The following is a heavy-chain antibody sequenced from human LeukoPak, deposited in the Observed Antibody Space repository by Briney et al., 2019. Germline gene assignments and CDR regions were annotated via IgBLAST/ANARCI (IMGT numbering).Heavy chain of an antibody. Sequence: SETLSLTCTVSGGSVSGFYWSWIRQPPGKGLEWIGYIYYSGSTNYNPSLKSRVTISVDTSKNQFSLKLSSVTAADTAVYYCARYSGSYPQTFDYWGQGTLVTVSS. D-gene: IGHD1-26*01. CDR1: GGSVSGFY. V-gene: IGHV4-59*02. J-gene: IGHJ4*02. CDR2: IYYSGST. CDR3: ARYSGSYPQTFDY.